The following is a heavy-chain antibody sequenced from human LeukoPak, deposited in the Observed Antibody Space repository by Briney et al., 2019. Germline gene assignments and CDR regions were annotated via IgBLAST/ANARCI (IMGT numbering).Heavy chain of an antibody. J-gene: IGHJ4*02. D-gene: IGHD3-3*01. CDR2: IDPSDSYT. CDR3: ARGDHDLYSN. Sequence: GESLQISCKGSGYSFTSYWLSWVRQMPGKGLEWMGRIDPSDSYTNYSPSFQGHVTISADKSISTAYLQWSSLKASDTAMYYCARGDHDLYSNWGQGTLVTVSS. V-gene: IGHV5-10-1*01. CDR1: GYSFTSYW.